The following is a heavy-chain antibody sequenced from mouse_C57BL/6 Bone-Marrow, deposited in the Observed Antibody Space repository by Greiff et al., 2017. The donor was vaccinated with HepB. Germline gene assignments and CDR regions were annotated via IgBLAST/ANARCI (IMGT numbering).Heavy chain of an antibody. CDR2: ISSGSSTI. CDR3: EKPRDSNYPSYWYFDV. V-gene: IGHV5-17*01. J-gene: IGHJ1*03. Sequence: EVKLVESGGGLVKPGGSLKLSCAASGFTFSDYGMHWVRQAPEKGLEWVAYISSGSSTIYYADTVKGRFTISRDNAKNTLFLQMTSLRSEDTAMYYCEKPRDSNYPSYWYFDVWGTGTTVTVSS. D-gene: IGHD2-5*01. CDR1: GFTFSDYG.